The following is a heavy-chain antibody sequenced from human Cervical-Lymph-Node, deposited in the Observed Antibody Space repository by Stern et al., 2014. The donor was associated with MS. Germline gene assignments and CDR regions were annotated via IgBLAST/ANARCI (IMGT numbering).Heavy chain of an antibody. CDR3: AKGGSGSYLD. CDR1: GFVFRGYA. Sequence: VQSGRSLRLSCAASGFVFRGYALHWVRQAPGKGLEWVALISYDGRDKYYTDSVKGRFTVSRDNSNKTVDLEMNSLRLEDTAVYYCAKGGSGSYLDWGQGSLVTVSS. J-gene: IGHJ4*02. CDR2: ISYDGRDK. V-gene: IGHV3-30*04. D-gene: IGHD1-26*01.